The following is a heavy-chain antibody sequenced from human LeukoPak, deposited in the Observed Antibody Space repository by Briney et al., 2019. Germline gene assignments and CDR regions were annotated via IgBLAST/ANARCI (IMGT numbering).Heavy chain of an antibody. J-gene: IGHJ4*02. CDR3: ASAPYYYGSGSYAVR. CDR1: GYSFTSYW. Sequence: GESLKISCKGSGYSFTSYWIGWVRQMPGKGLEWMGIIYPGGSDTRYSPSFQGQVTISADKSISTAYLQWSSLKASGTAMYYCASAPYYYGSGSYAVRWGQGTLVTVSS. D-gene: IGHD3-10*01. V-gene: IGHV5-51*01. CDR2: IYPGGSDT.